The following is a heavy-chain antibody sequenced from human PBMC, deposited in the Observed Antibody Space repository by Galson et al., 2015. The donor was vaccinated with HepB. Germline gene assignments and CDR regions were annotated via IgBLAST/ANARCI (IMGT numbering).Heavy chain of an antibody. D-gene: IGHD3-10*01. CDR2: ISGAGGST. CDR1: GFGFGHYA. J-gene: IGHJ4*02. CDR3: AKGSDYYGSGTYYNGALYSDH. V-gene: IGHV3-23*01. Sequence: SLRLSCAGSGFGFGHYAMSWARQAPGKGLEWLSAISGAGGSTYSANSVRGRFTIARDNSKNTLYLQMNGLRAEDTAVYYCAKGSDYYGSGTYYNGALYSDHWGQGTLVTVSS.